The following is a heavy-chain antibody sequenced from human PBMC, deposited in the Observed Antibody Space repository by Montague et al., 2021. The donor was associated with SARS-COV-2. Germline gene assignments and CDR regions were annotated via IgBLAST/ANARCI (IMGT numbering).Heavy chain of an antibody. D-gene: IGHD6-13*01. J-gene: IGHJ3*02. CDR2: IYRSGYT. Sequence: SETLSLTCTVSSDSISISSSLSYWCWLRQPPGKGLEWIGSIYRSGYTFYSPSLRSRITMSVDTSKNQFSLELASVTAADTAVYYCARRGYSNSRLDDAFDIWGQGTMVIVSS. CDR1: SDSISISSSLSY. V-gene: IGHV4-39*01. CDR3: ARRGYSNSRLDDAFDI.